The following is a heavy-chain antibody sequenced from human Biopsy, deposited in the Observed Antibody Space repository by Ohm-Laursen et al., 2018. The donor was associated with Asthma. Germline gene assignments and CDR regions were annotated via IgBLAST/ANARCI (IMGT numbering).Heavy chain of an antibody. V-gene: IGHV3-48*02. Sequence: SLRLSCSASGFTFSSYAMSWVRQAPGKGLEWVSYISSSSSTIYYADSVKGQFTISRDNAKNSLYLQMNSLRDEDTAVYYCARFKRGYSYGYAGVFDYWGQGTLVTVSS. D-gene: IGHD5-18*01. CDR1: GFTFSSYA. CDR3: ARFKRGYSYGYAGVFDY. J-gene: IGHJ4*02. CDR2: ISSSSSTI.